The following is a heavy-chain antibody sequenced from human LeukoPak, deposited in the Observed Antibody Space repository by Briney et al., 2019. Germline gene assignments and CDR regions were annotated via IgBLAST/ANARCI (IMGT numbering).Heavy chain of an antibody. CDR1: GFTFDDYG. J-gene: IGHJ4*02. CDR2: MNWNGGST. Sequence: GGSLRLSCAASGFTFDDYGMSWVRQAPGKGLEWVSGMNWNGGSTGYADSVKGRFTISRDNAKNSLYLQMNSLRAEDTALYYCARDVPQANSDYVWGSYRSWYFDYLGKGTLVTVST. D-gene: IGHD3-16*02. V-gene: IGHV3-20*04. CDR3: ARDVPQANSDYVWGSYRSWYFDY.